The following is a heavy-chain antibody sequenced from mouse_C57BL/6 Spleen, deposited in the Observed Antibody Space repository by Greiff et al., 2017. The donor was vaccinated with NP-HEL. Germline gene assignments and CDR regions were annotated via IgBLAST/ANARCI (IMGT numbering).Heavy chain of an antibody. Sequence: VKLVESGAELVKPGASVKMSCKASGYTFTTYPIEWMKQNHGKSLEGIGNFHPYNDDTKYNEKFKGKVTLTVEKSSSTVYLELSRLTSDDSAVYYCARSGLLDYYAMDYWGQGTSVTVSS. D-gene: IGHD2-3*01. J-gene: IGHJ4*01. CDR2: FHPYNDDT. CDR3: ARSGLLDYYAMDY. V-gene: IGHV1-47*01. CDR1: GYTFTTYP.